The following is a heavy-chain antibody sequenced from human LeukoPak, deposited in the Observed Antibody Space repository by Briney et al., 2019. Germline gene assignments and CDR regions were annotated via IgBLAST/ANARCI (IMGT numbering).Heavy chain of an antibody. CDR2: IYPGDSDT. CDR1: GYSFTSYW. V-gene: IGHV5-51*01. CDR3: ARLSDSSGYYPPDYYYGMDV. J-gene: IGHJ6*02. D-gene: IGHD3-22*01. Sequence: GESLKISCKGSGYSFTSYWIGWVRQMPGKGLEWMGIIYPGDSDTRYSPSFQGQVTISADKSISTAYLQWSSLKASDTAMYYCARLSDSSGYYPPDYYYGMDVWGQGTTVTVSS.